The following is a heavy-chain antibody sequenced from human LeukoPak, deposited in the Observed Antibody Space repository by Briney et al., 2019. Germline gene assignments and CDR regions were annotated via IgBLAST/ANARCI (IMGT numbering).Heavy chain of an antibody. CDR3: ARIFLWSSLCFDY. CDR1: GFTVSSNY. J-gene: IGHJ4*02. CDR2: ISGSGGST. D-gene: IGHD3-10*01. Sequence: GGSLRLSCAASGFTVSSNYMSWVRQAPGKGLEWVSVISGSGGSTYYADSVKGRFTISRDNSKNTLYLQMNSLRAEDTAVYYCARIFLWSSLCFDYWGQGTLVTVSS. V-gene: IGHV3-23*01.